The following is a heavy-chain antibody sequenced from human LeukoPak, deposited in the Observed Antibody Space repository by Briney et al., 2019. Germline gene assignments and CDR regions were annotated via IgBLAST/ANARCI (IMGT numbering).Heavy chain of an antibody. CDR2: INPNSGGT. D-gene: IGHD3-10*01. J-gene: IGHJ4*02. CDR1: GGTFSSYA. V-gene: IGHV1-2*02. CDR3: ARTYYYGSGSYYIVGTLAVDY. Sequence: ASVKVSCKASGGTFSSYAISWVRQAPGQGLEWTGWINPNSGGTNYAQKFQGRVTMTRDTSISTACMELSRLRSDDTAVYYCARTYYYGSGSYYIVGTLAVDYWGQGTLVTVSS.